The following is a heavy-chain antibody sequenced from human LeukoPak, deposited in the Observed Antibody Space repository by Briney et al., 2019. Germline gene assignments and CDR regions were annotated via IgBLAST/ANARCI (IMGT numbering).Heavy chain of an antibody. CDR3: ARDVVVVVVAAIDY. J-gene: IGHJ4*02. V-gene: IGHV3-7*01. Sequence: PGGSLRLSCAASGFTFSSYWMSWVRQAPGKGLEWVANIKQDGSEKYYVDPVKGRFTISRDNAKNSLYLQMNSLRAEDTAVYYCARDVVVVVVAAIDYWGQGTLVTVSS. CDR1: GFTFSSYW. D-gene: IGHD2-15*01. CDR2: IKQDGSEK.